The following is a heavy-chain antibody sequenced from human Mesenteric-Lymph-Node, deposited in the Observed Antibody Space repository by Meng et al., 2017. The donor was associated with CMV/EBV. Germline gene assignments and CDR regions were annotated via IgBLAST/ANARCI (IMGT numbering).Heavy chain of an antibody. V-gene: IGHV1-2*02. D-gene: IGHD3-22*01. Sequence: ASVKVSCKASGYTFTGYYIHWVRQAPGQGLEWMGWINPNTVGTNYAQKFQGRVAMTRDTSISTAYMELSRLRSDDTAVYYCARGAMIVVVITRSLDPWGQGTLVTVSS. CDR3: ARGAMIVVVITRSLDP. J-gene: IGHJ5*02. CDR2: INPNTVGT. CDR1: GYTFTGYY.